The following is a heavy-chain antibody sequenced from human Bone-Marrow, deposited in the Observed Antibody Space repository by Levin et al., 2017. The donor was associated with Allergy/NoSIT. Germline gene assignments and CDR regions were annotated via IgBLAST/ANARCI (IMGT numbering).Heavy chain of an antibody. J-gene: IGHJ4*02. CDR2: ISGSGGST. CDR3: AKALSGGLYYFDY. CDR1: GFTFSSYA. V-gene: IGHV3-23*01. Sequence: GESLKISCAASGFTFSSYAMSWVRQAPGKGLEWVSAISGSGGSTYYADSVKGRFTISRDNSKNTLYLQMNSLRAEDTAVYYCAKALSGGLYYFDYWGQGTLVTVSS. D-gene: IGHD3-10*01.